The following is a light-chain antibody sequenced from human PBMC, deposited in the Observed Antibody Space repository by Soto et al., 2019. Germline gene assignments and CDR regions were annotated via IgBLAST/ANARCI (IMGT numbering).Light chain of an antibody. J-gene: IGKJ4*01. V-gene: IGKV3-20*01. CDR1: QSLSGNY. CDR3: QQYGGSPLT. Sequence: EIVLTQSPGTLSLSPGERATLSCRASQSLSGNYLAWYQQKPGQAPRLLIFGVSSRATGIPDRFSGSGSGTDFTLTINRLEPEDFAVYYCQQYGGSPLTFGGGTKVEIK. CDR2: GVS.